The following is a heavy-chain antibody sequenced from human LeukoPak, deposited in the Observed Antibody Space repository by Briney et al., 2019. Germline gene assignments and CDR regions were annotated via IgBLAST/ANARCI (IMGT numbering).Heavy chain of an antibody. D-gene: IGHD2-21*02. Sequence: ASVKVSCKASGYTFTGYYIHWVRQAPGQGLEWMGWINPNSGGTNYAQKFQGRVTMTRDTSISTAYMELRSLRSDDTAVYYCARGRMTEDFQHWGQGTLVTVSS. CDR3: ARGRMTEDFQH. CDR2: INPNSGGT. J-gene: IGHJ1*01. CDR1: GYTFTGYY. V-gene: IGHV1-2*02.